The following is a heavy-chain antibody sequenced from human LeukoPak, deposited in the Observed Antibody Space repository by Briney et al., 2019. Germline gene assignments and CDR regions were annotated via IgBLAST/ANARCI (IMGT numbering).Heavy chain of an antibody. D-gene: IGHD6-19*01. CDR1: GFTFSSYS. J-gene: IGHJ4*02. CDR2: ITTRNNI. Sequence: GGSLRLSCAASGFTFSSYSMNWVRQAPGKGLEWVSSITTRNNILYADSVKGRFTISRDNALNSLYLQMNSLRADDTAVYYCATDPGSGDYWGQGTLVTVSS. CDR3: ATDPGSGDY. V-gene: IGHV3-21*01.